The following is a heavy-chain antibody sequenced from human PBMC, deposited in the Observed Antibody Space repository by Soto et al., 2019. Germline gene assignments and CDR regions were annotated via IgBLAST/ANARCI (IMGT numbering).Heavy chain of an antibody. CDR3: ARAQYSYASLTDYYYGMDV. CDR1: GFTFSSYE. J-gene: IGHJ6*02. Sequence: SGGSLRLSCAASGFTFSSYEMNWVRQAPGKGLEWVSYISSSGSTIYYADSVKGRFTISRDNAKNSLYLQMNSLRAEDTAVYYCARAQYSYASLTDYYYGMDVWGQGTTVTVSS. V-gene: IGHV3-48*03. CDR2: ISSSGSTI. D-gene: IGHD5-18*01.